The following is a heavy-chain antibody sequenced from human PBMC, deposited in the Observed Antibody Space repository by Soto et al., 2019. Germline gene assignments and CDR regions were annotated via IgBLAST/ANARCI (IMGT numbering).Heavy chain of an antibody. D-gene: IGHD4-17*01. CDR2: MNPNSGNT. V-gene: IGHV1-8*01. Sequence: QVQLVQSGAEVKKPGASVKVSCKASGYTFTSYDINWVRQATGQGLEWMGWMNPNSGNTGYAQKFQGRVTMTRNTSLSKAYMELSSLRSEHTAVYYCVRATTVTISFVSGYWGQGTLVTVSS. CDR1: GYTFTSYD. CDR3: VRATTVTISFVSGY. J-gene: IGHJ4*02.